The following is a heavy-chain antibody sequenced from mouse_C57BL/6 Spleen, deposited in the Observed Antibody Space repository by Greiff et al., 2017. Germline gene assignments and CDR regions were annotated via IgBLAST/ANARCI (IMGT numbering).Heavy chain of an antibody. CDR3: RGGNYGRRAWFAY. CDR1: GFTFSNYW. J-gene: IGHJ3*01. V-gene: IGHV6-3*01. D-gene: IGHD2-1*01. CDR2: IRLKSDNYAT. Sequence: VMLVESGGGLVQPGGSMKLSCVASGFTFSNYWMNWVRPSPEKGLEWVAQIRLKSDNYATHYAESVKGRFTISRDDSKSSVYLQMNNLRAENTGIYYCRGGNYGRRAWFAYGVQGSLVPVSA.